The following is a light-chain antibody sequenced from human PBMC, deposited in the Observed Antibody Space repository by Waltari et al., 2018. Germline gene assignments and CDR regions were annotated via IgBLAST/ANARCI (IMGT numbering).Light chain of an antibody. CDR3: QSADSSGTYV. Sequence: SYELTQPPSVSVSPGQTARITCSGDALPKQYAHWYQQKPGQAPVLVISKDSERPAGIPERFSGSSSGTTVTLTISGVQAEDEADYYCQSADSSGTYVFGTGTKVTVL. V-gene: IGLV3-25*03. CDR1: ALPKQY. J-gene: IGLJ1*01. CDR2: KDS.